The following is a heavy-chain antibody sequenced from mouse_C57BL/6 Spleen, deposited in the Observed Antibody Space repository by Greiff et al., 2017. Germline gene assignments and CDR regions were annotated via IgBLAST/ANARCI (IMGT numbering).Heavy chain of an antibody. D-gene: IGHD4-1*01. CDR1: GYTFTSYW. J-gene: IGHJ4*01. V-gene: IGHV1-64*01. Sequence: QVQLKQPGAELVKPGASVKLSCKASGYTFTSYWMHWVKQRPGQGLEWIGMIHPNSGSTNYNEKFKSKATLTVDKSSSTAYMQLSSLTSEDSAVYYCARGLGLHYYAMDYWGQGTSVTVSS. CDR2: IHPNSGST. CDR3: ARGLGLHYYAMDY.